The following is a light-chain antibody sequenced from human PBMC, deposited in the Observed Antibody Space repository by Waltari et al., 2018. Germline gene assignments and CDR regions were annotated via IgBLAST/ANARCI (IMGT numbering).Light chain of an antibody. CDR2: DVN. CDR1: RSDVGAYNY. J-gene: IGLJ2*01. CDR3: SSYTSSNTLVV. V-gene: IGLV2-14*01. Sequence: QSALTQPASVSGSPGQSITISCTGTRSDVGAYNYVSWYQQHPGKAPKVMIYDVNSRPSGVSNRFSGSKSGKTASLTISGLQAEDEADYYCSSYTSSNTLVVFGGGTKLTVL.